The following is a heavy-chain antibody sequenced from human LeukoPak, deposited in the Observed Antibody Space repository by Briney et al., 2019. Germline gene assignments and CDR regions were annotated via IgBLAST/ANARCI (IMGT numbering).Heavy chain of an antibody. CDR2: IYYSGST. Sequence: SETLSLTCTVSGGSTSSSSYYWGWIRQPPGKGLEWIGSIYYSGSTYYNPSLKSRVTISVDTSKNQFSLKLSSVAAADTAVYYCASGSGGSRAARKENWFDPWGQGTLVTVSS. V-gene: IGHV4-39*01. CDR3: ASGSGGSRAARKENWFDP. J-gene: IGHJ5*02. D-gene: IGHD2-15*01. CDR1: GGSTSSSSYY.